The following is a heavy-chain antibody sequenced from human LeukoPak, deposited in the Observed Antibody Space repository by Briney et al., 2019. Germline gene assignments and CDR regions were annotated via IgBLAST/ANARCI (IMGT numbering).Heavy chain of an antibody. CDR2: ISSSGGDT. CDR3: ARGGGSYYY. J-gene: IGHJ4*02. V-gene: IGHV3-23*01. CDR1: GFTFSSYA. Sequence: GGSLRLSCAASGFTFSSYAMSWVRQAPGKGLEWVSVISSSGGDTYYVDSVKGRFTISRDNSKNMLYLQMNSLRAEDTAVYYCARGGGSYYYWGQGTLVTVSS. D-gene: IGHD1-26*01.